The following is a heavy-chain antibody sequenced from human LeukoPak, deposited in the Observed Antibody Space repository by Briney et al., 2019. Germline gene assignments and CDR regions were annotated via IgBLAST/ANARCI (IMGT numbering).Heavy chain of an antibody. CDR1: GGSISTYY. CDR2: IYYSGST. Sequence: PSETLSLTCTVSGGSISTYYWNWIRQPPGKGLEWIGYIYYSGSTNYNPSLRSRITILVDTSKNQFFLKLSSVTAADTAVYYCARGLAQFDYWGQGTLVTVSS. CDR3: ARGLAQFDY. V-gene: IGHV4-59*01. J-gene: IGHJ4*02.